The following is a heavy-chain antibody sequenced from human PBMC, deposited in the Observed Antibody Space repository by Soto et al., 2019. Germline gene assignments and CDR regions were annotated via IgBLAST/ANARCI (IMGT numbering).Heavy chain of an antibody. D-gene: IGHD3-22*01. CDR1: GGTFSSYA. V-gene: IGHV1-69*13. CDR3: ASPTYYYDSSGYYTYYFDY. J-gene: IGHJ4*02. CDR2: IIPIFGTA. Sequence: GASVKVSCKASGGTFSSYAISWVRQAPGQGLEWMGGIIPIFGTANYAQKFQGRVTITADESTSTAYMELSSLRSEDTAVYYCASPTYYYDSSGYYTYYFDYWGQGTLVTVS.